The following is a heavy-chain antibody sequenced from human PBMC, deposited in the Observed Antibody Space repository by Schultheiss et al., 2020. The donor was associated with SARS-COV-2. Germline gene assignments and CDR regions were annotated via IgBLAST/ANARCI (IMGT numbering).Heavy chain of an antibody. J-gene: IGHJ6*02. CDR2: IYYSGST. CDR3: ASSLNVPSYSSSWMWGGSYGMDV. D-gene: IGHD6-13*01. Sequence: SETLSLTCAVYGGSFSGYYWSWIRQPPGKGLEWIGSIYYSGSTYYNPSLKSRVTISVDTSKNQFSLKLSSVTAADTAVYYCASSLNVPSYSSSWMWGGSYGMDVWGQGTTVTVSS. V-gene: IGHV4-34*01. CDR1: GGSFSGYY.